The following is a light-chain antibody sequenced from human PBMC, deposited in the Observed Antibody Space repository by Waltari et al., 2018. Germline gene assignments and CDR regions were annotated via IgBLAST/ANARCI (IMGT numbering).Light chain of an antibody. CDR1: ISNIGKNH. CDR3: ATWDNSLSGAV. J-gene: IGLJ3*02. Sequence: QYVLTQPPSASGTPGQEVTISCSGTISNIGKNHAYCYQQVPVTAPKLLMYRNDQRPSGVSDRFSGSKSGTSASLAISALRSEDEADYYCATWDNSLSGAVFGGGTKVTVL. V-gene: IGLV1-47*01. CDR2: RND.